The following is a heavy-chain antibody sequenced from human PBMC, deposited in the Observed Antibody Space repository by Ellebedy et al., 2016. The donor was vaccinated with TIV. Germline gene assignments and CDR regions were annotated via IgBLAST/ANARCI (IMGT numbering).Heavy chain of an antibody. V-gene: IGHV3-21*01. D-gene: IGHD5-12*01. CDR3: ARGGYDGDWFDP. Sequence: GESLKISCAASGFTFINYKMNWVRQAPGKGLEWVASISGSSGDKFYADSVRGRFTISRDIARNSLSLFLQMNSLRDEDTAVYYCARGGYDGDWFDPWGQGTLVTVSS. J-gene: IGHJ5*02. CDR2: ISGSSGDK. CDR1: GFTFINYK.